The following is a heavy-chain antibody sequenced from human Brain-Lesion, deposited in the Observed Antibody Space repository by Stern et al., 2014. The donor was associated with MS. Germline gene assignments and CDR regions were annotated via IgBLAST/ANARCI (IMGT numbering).Heavy chain of an antibody. CDR1: GYTFGSYD. D-gene: IGHD6-25*01. CDR2: MNPNSGAT. V-gene: IGHV1-8*01. Sequence: QVQLVQSGAEVKKPGASVKVSCKASGYTFGSYDINWVRQAPGQGFEWLGWMNPNSGATVSAQKFQGRVTLTRNSSTSTAYMELSSLRPDDTAIYYCARRIAADGRDYWGQGTPVTVSS. J-gene: IGHJ4*02. CDR3: ARRIAADGRDY.